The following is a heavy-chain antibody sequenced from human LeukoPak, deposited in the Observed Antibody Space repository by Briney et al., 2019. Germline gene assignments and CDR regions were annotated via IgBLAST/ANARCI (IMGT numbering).Heavy chain of an antibody. D-gene: IGHD6-19*01. CDR3: AAGNGWLDF. V-gene: IGHV4-59*01. CDR1: VGPIRNYY. CDR2: KYYSGRS. Sequence: PSETLSLTCSVSVGPIRNYYWSWIRQPPGKGLEHIGYKYYSGRSDYNPSLQSRVTMLVDTPKNQFSLILTSMTAADTAVYYCAAGNGWLDFWSQGTLVTVSS. J-gene: IGHJ4*02.